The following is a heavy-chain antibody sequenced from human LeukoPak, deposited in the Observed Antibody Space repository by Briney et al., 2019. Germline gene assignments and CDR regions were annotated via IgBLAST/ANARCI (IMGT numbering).Heavy chain of an antibody. V-gene: IGHV1-69*01. J-gene: IGHJ6*04. D-gene: IGHD4-17*01. CDR3: ASLTVTTQRDV. CDR2: IMPIFGTA. CDR1: GGTFSSYA. Sequence: SVKVSCKASGGTFSSYAISWVRQAPGQGLEWMGGIMPIFGTANYAQKFRGRVTITADESTSTAYMEPSSLRSEDTAVYYCASLTVTTQRDVWGKGTTVTVSS.